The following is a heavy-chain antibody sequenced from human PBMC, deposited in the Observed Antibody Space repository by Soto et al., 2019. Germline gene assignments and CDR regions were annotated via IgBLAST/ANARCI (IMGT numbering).Heavy chain of an antibody. CDR2: IDPSDSYT. Sequence: EALTISCKGSGYSFTSYWISWVRQMPGKGLEWMGRIDPSDSYTNYSPSFQGHVTLSADRSSKTVYLQWRSLEASDTAMYYCARLGHCCADGYSRHHSYCMDVSCPATSLTVFS. CDR1: GYSFTSYW. V-gene: IGHV5-10-1*01. CDR3: ARLGHCCADGYSRHHSYCMDV. J-gene: IGHJ6*02. D-gene: IGHD2-15*01.